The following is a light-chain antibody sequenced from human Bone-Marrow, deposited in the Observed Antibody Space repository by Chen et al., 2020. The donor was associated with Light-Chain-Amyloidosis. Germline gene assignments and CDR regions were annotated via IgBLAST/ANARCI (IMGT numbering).Light chain of an antibody. Sequence: NFMLTQPHSVSESPGKTVIISCTSSSGSIATNYVQWYQQRPGGSPTTVIYEDDQRPSGVPDRFSGSIDRSSNSASLTISGLKTEDEADYYCQSYQGSSQGVFGGGTKLTVL. J-gene: IGLJ3*02. CDR2: EDD. CDR3: QSYQGSSQGV. CDR1: SGSIATNY. V-gene: IGLV6-57*01.